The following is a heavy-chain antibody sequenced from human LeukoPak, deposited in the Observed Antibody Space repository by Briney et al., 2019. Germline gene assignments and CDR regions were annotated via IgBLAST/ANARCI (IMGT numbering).Heavy chain of an antibody. Sequence: SETLSLTCSVSGYSISSGFYWGWIRQPPGKGLEWIGSIFHSGSTYYNPSLKSRVTISVDTSKNQFSLNLRSVTAADTAVYYCARANYYDTSGYSRGAFDIWGQGTMVTVSS. V-gene: IGHV4-38-2*02. CDR1: GYSISSGFY. J-gene: IGHJ3*02. D-gene: IGHD3-22*01. CDR2: IFHSGST. CDR3: ARANYYDTSGYSRGAFDI.